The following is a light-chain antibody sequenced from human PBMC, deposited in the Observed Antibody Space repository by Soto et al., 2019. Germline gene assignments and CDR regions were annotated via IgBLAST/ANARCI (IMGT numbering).Light chain of an antibody. CDR1: QSVRSD. CDR3: LQYTHWRT. CDR2: DAS. V-gene: IGKV3-15*01. Sequence: EIVMTQSPATLSVSPGERATLSCRASQSVRSDLAWYQQRPGQAPRLLIYDASTRATGIAARFSGSGSGTEFTLTISSLQSEDFAVYYCLQYTHWRTFGQGTKVEIK. J-gene: IGKJ1*01.